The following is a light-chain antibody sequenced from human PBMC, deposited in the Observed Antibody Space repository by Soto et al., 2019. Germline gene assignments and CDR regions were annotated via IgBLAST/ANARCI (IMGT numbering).Light chain of an antibody. CDR3: SSYTTIATRI. J-gene: IGLJ2*01. Sequence: QSVLTQPASVSGSLGQSITISCTGTSSALGDYNYVSWYQHHPGKAPKLMIYDVSNRPSGVSDRFSGSKSGNTASLTISGLQAEDEAHYYCSSYTTIATRIFGGGTKVTVL. V-gene: IGLV2-14*03. CDR1: SSALGDYNY. CDR2: DVS.